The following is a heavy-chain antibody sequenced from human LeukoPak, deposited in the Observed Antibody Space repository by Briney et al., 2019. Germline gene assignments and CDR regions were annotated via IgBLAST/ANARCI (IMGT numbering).Heavy chain of an antibody. V-gene: IGHV4-59*01. CDR3: ARSIPAIAAAGTRFDY. J-gene: IGHJ4*02. CDR2: IYYSGST. D-gene: IGHD6-13*01. CDR1: GGSISSYY. Sequence: SSETLSLTCTVSGGSISSYYWSWIRQPPGKGLEWIGYIYYSGSTNYNPSLKSRVTISVDTTKNQFSLKLSSVTAADTAVYYCARSIPAIAAAGTRFDYWGQGILVTVSS.